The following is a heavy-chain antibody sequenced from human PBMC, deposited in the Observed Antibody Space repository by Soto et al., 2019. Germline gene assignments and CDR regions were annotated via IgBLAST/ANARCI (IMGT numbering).Heavy chain of an antibody. CDR1: EYSFTSFW. J-gene: IGHJ6*01. D-gene: IGHD2-21*01. V-gene: IGHV5-51*01. CDR3: AMVNGMDV. CDR2: ISXGDSHN. Sequence: PXGSLKISCKGSEYSFTSFWIGWVRQMPGKGLKSXGIISXGDSHNTYTPXXQGQVTIXXDKYISTAHLQWSRLKASDTAMYYCAMVNGMDVWGQGTTATVSS.